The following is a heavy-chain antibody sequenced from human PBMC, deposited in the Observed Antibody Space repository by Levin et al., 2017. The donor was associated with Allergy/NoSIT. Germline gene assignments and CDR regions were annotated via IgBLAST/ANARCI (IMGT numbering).Heavy chain of an antibody. Sequence: GGSLRLSCAASGFTFRNYGMSWVRQGPGRGLEWVSTVSGGGRTFYGDSVKGRFTISRDNSMNTLYLQLNSLRAADQAVYFCAEYRVINGNDDSQFGNWGQGTLVTVSS. CDR1: GFTFRNYG. D-gene: IGHD3-16*01. CDR2: VSGGGRT. V-gene: IGHV3-23*01. J-gene: IGHJ4*02. CDR3: AEYRVINGNDDSQFGN.